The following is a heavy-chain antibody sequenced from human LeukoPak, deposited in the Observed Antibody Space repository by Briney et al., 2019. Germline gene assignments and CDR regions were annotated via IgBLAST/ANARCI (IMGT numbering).Heavy chain of an antibody. Sequence: SETLSLTCAVYGGSFSGYYWSWIRQPPGKGLEWIGEINHSGSTNYNPSLKSRVTISVDTSKNQFSLKLSPVTAADTAVYYFARRITMVRGVIDWFDPWGQGTLVTVSS. V-gene: IGHV4-34*01. CDR3: ARRITMVRGVIDWFDP. CDR1: GGSFSGYY. D-gene: IGHD3-10*01. J-gene: IGHJ5*02. CDR2: INHSGST.